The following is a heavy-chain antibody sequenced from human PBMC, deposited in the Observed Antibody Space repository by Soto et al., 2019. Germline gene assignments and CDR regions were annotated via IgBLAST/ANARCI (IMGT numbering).Heavy chain of an antibody. D-gene: IGHD6-6*01. CDR3: ATSLAVQLGYYGMDV. CDR2: FSVGGRDI. CDR1: GFTLSSYI. V-gene: IGHV3-21*01. J-gene: IGHJ6*02. Sequence: GGSLRLSCAASGFTLSSYILNWVRQAPGKGLEWVSSFSVGGRDIKYGDSVKGRFIISRDNAMDSLHLQMYSLRADDTAIYFCATSLAVQLGYYGMDVWGPGTTVTVSS.